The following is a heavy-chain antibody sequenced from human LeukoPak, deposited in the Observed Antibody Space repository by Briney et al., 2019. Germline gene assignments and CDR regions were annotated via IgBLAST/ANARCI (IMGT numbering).Heavy chain of an antibody. CDR2: ISGSGGST. CDR3: AKDLRRNYYDSSGYYLDY. V-gene: IGHV3-23*01. J-gene: IGHJ4*02. CDR1: GFTFSSYA. D-gene: IGHD3-22*01. Sequence: PGGSLRLSCAASGFTFSSYAMSWVRQAPGKGLEWVSAISGSGGSTYYADSVKGRFTISRDNSKNTLYLQMNSLRAEDTAVYYCAKDLRRNYYDSSGYYLDYWGQGTLSPSPQ.